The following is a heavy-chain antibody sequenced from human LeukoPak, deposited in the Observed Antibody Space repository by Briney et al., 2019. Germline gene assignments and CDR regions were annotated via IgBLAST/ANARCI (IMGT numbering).Heavy chain of an antibody. CDR2: ISGSKDRV. CDR3: ARDRDGRVVDAHYDAYDM. J-gene: IGHJ3*02. CDR1: RLTFSDHY. Sequence: GGSLTLSCAPSRLTFSDHYLIWLRHAPGKGREWLSTISGSKDRVTYAASVKGRSTIARYNAKNTLHLQMNSLRGEDTAVYSWARDRDGRVVDAHYDAYDMWGQGTVVTVSS. V-gene: IGHV3-11*01. D-gene: IGHD2-15*01.